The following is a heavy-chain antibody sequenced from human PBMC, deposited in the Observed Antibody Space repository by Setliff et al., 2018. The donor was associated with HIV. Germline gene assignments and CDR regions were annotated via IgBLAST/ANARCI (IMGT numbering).Heavy chain of an antibody. V-gene: IGHV4-61*09. J-gene: IGHJ6*03. D-gene: IGHD6-25*01. CDR2: IYSTFSGTT. CDR3: ARVSGTSGWLRKDPHFFYYYMDV. CDR1: GGSISSGSYY. Sequence: PSETLSLTCTVSGGSISSGSYYWSWIRRPAGRGLEWIGHIYSTFSGTTRYNVSLESRLTLSVDTSRNQFSLRLTSATAADTAVYFCARVSGTSGWLRKDPHFFYYYMDVWGGGTTVTVSS.